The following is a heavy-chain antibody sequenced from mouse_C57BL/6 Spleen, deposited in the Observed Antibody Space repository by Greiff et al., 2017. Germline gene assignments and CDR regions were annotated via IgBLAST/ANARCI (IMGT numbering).Heavy chain of an antibody. J-gene: IGHJ4*01. Sequence: EVKVEESGPGLVKPSQSLSLTCSVTGYSITSGYYWNWIRQFPGNKLEWMGYISYDGSNNYNPSLKNRISITRVTSKNQFFLKLNSVTTEDTATYYSARPGYNSNYYYAMDYWGQGTSDTVSS. CDR3: ARPGYNSNYYYAMDY. D-gene: IGHD2-5*01. CDR2: ISYDGSN. CDR1: GYSITSGYY. V-gene: IGHV3-6*01.